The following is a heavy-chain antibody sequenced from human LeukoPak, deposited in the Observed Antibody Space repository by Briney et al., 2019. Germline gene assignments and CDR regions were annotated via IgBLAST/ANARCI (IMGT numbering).Heavy chain of an antibody. CDR2: INPSGGST. Sequence: GASVKVSCKASGYTFTSYGISWVRQAPGQGLEWMGIINPSGGSTSYAQKFQGRVTMTRDMSTSTVYMELSSLRSEDTAVYYCAREGEGGSLFDYWGQGTLVTVSS. CDR1: GYTFTSYG. CDR3: AREGEGGSLFDY. D-gene: IGHD3-10*01. V-gene: IGHV1-46*01. J-gene: IGHJ4*01.